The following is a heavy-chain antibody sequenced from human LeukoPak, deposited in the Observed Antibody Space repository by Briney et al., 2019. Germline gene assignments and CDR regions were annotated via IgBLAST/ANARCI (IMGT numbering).Heavy chain of an antibody. Sequence: GGSLRLSCAASGFTVSSNYMSWFRQAPGKGLEWVSVIYGGGSTYYADSVKGRFTISKDNSKNTLYLQMNSLRAEDTAFYYCARDFGDYWGQGTLVTVSS. CDR3: ARDFGDY. J-gene: IGHJ4*02. CDR1: GFTVSSNY. V-gene: IGHV3-66*02. CDR2: IYGGGST. D-gene: IGHD3-10*01.